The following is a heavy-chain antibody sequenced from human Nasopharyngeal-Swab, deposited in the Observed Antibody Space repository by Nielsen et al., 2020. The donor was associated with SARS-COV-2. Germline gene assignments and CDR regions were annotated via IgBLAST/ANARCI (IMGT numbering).Heavy chain of an antibody. D-gene: IGHD2-2*01. CDR1: GFTFSSYA. CDR2: ISGSGGST. J-gene: IGHJ3*02. CDR3: AKDYCSSTSCYPAFDI. V-gene: IGHV3-23*01. Sequence: GGSLRLSCAASGFTFSSYAMSWVRQAPGKGLEWVSAISGSGGSTYYADSVKGRFTISRDNSKNTLYLQMNSLRAEDTAVYYCAKDYCSSTSCYPAFDIWGQGTMVTVSS.